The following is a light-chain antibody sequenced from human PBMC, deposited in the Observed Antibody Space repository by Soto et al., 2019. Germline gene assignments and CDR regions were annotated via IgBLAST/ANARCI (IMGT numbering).Light chain of an antibody. CDR1: TSNIGNNA. V-gene: IGLV1-36*01. Sequence: QSVLTQPPSVSEAPRQRVTISCSGSTSNIGNNAVSWYQQFPGKAPTLIIYFDDLLPSGVSDRFSGSKSGTSASLAISGLQSEDEADYCCAAWDDILDGVVFGGGTKLTVL. CDR3: AAWDDILDGVV. CDR2: FDD. J-gene: IGLJ2*01.